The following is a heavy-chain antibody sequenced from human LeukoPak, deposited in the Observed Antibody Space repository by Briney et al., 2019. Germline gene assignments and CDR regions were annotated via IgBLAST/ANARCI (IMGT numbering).Heavy chain of an antibody. D-gene: IGHD3-3*01. Sequence: PSETLSLTCTVSGGSISSSSYYWGWIRQPPGKGLEWIGEINHSGSTNYNPSLKSRVTISVDTSKNQFSLKLSSVTAADTAVYYCARTLLYYDFWSGYYTGGWFDPWGQGTLVTVSS. CDR2: INHSGST. J-gene: IGHJ5*02. CDR1: GGSISSSSYY. CDR3: ARTLLYYDFWSGYYTGGWFDP. V-gene: IGHV4-39*07.